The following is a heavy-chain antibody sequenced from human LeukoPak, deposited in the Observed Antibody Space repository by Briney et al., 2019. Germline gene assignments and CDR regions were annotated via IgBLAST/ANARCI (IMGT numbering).Heavy chain of an antibody. CDR3: ARGGYSGYDYGFNWFDP. D-gene: IGHD5-12*01. V-gene: IGHV3-66*01. J-gene: IGHJ5*02. CDR1: GFTVSSNY. CDR2: IYSSGST. Sequence: GGSLRLSCAASGFTVSSNYMSWVRQAPGKGVERVSVIYSSGSTYYADSVKGRFTISRDNSKNPLYLQMNSLRAEDTAVYYCARGGYSGYDYGFNWFDPWGQGTLVTVSS.